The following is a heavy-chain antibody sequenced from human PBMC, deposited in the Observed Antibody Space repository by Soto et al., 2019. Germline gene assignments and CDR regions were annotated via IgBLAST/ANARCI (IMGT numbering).Heavy chain of an antibody. CDR2: TSYDGSQK. CDR1: GFTFSNFA. Sequence: QLQVVESGGGVVQPGTSLRLSCAASGFTFSNFAMHWVRQAPGKGLEWVAVTSYDGSQKYNADSVKGRFTISRDTSKSTMYLQMNSLRPEDTAVYYCARSYPHYGMDVWGQGTTVTVSS. CDR3: ARSYPHYGMDV. V-gene: IGHV3-30-3*01. J-gene: IGHJ6*02. D-gene: IGHD3-16*02.